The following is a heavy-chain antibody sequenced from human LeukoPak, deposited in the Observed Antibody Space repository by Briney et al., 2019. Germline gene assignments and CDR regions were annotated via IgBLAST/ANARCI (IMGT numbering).Heavy chain of an antibody. CDR1: GFTFSTYW. D-gene: IGHD1-14*01. CDR2: IRNDGTTT. Sequence: PGGSLRLSCAASGFTFSTYWTHWVRQTPGKGLVWVSSIRNDGTTTNYADSVEGRFTISRDNAKNTLYLQMNSLRAEDTAVYYCVRLYKIEGADLWGRGTLVTVSS. J-gene: IGHJ2*01. CDR3: VRLYKIEGADL. V-gene: IGHV3-74*01.